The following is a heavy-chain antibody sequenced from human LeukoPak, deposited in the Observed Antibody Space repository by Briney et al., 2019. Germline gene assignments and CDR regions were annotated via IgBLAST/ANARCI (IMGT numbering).Heavy chain of an antibody. Sequence: SETLPLTCTVSGGSIGSDYWTWIRQPPGKGLEYIGYIYYTGGTNYNPSLKSRVTISVDTSKNQFSLKLSSVTAADTAVYYCATRTILTGYYSDYYYYGMDVWGQGTTVTVSS. CDR3: ATRTILTGYYSDYYYYGMDV. CDR1: GGSIGSDY. D-gene: IGHD3-9*01. V-gene: IGHV4-59*08. CDR2: IYYTGGT. J-gene: IGHJ6*02.